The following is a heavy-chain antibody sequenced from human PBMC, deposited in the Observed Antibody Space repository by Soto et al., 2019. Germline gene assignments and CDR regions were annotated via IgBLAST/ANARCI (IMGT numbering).Heavy chain of an antibody. D-gene: IGHD2-2*01. CDR3: TRATAVSFDS. CDR1: GFTFSTYW. V-gene: IGHV3-74*01. Sequence: EVQLVESGGALVQPGGSLRLSCAASGFTFSTYWMHWVRQAPGEGLVWVSRVNPDGRSTSYADSVRGRFTVSRDNAKNTVYLQMNSLRAEDTAVYYCTRATAVSFDSWAQGTLVTVSS. J-gene: IGHJ4*02. CDR2: VNPDGRST.